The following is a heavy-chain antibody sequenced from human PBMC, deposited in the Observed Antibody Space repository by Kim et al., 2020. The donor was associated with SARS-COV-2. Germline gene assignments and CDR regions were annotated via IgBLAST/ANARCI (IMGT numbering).Heavy chain of an antibody. V-gene: IGHV4-39*01. CDR3: ARLSGTYYDLDY. J-gene: IGHJ4*02. Sequence: YNPSLKSRVAISVDTSKKQFSLKLSSVTAADTAVYYCARLSGTYYDLDYWGQGTLVTVSS. D-gene: IGHD1-26*01.